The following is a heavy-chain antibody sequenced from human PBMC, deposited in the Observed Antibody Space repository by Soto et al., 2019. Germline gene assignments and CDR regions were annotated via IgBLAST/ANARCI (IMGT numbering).Heavy chain of an antibody. V-gene: IGHV3-48*02. D-gene: IGHD5-12*01. CDR2: ISSSSSTI. J-gene: IGHJ4*02. CDR3: FILGYRGYQWLFDY. Sequence: GGYLGLSCAASGFTFGSYSMNCVRQAPGKGLEWVSYISSSSSTIYYADSVKGRFTISRDNAKNSLYLQMNSLRDEDTAVYYCFILGYRGYQWLFDYWGQGTLGTGFS. CDR1: GFTFGSYS.